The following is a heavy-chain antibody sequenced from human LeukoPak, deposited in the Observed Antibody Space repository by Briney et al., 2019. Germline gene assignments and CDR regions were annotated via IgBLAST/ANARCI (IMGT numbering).Heavy chain of an antibody. CDR3: ARAEIIVGSDY. J-gene: IGHJ4*02. Sequence: GASVKVSCKASGYTFTSYGISWVRQAPGHGLEWMGWISAYNSNTNYAQKFQGRVTITTDTSTSTAYMALRSLRSDDTAVYYCARAEIIVGSDYWGQGTLVTVSS. D-gene: IGHD1-26*01. V-gene: IGHV1-18*01. CDR1: GYTFTSYG. CDR2: ISAYNSNT.